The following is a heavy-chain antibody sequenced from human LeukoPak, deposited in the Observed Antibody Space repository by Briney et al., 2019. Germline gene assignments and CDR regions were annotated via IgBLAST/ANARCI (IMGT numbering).Heavy chain of an antibody. V-gene: IGHV1-2*02. CDR3: ARGASGVYTVTTSWFDP. CDR1: GYTFTGYY. D-gene: IGHD4-17*01. CDR2: INPNSGGT. Sequence: SVKVSCKASGYTFTGYYMHWVRQAPGQGLEWMGWINPNSGGTNYARRSQGRVTMTRYTSISTAYMELSRLRSDDTAVYYCARGASGVYTVTTSWFDPWGQGTLVTVSS. J-gene: IGHJ5*02.